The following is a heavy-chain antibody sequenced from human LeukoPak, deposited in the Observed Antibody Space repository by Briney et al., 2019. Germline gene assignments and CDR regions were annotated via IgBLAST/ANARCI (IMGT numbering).Heavy chain of an antibody. V-gene: IGHV4-31*03. CDR3: ARNVDTAMVTSPLDY. D-gene: IGHD5-18*01. CDR2: IYYSGST. J-gene: IGHJ4*02. Sequence: SETLSLTCTVSGGSINSGGYYWSWIRQHPGKGLEWIGYIYYSGSTYYNPSLKSRVTISVDTSKNQFSLEVSSVTTADTAVYYCARNVDTAMVTSPLDYWGQGTRVTVSS. CDR1: GGSINSGGYY.